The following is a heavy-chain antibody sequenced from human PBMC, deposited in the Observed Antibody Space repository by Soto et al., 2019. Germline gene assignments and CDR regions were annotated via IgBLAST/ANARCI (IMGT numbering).Heavy chain of an antibody. V-gene: IGHV3-64*01. Sequence: EVQLVESGGGLVQPGGSLRLSCAASGFTFSSYAMHWVRQAPGKGLEYVSAISSNGGSTYYANSVKGRFTISRDNSKNTLYLQMGRLRAEDMAVYYCAREAYDFWSGYYTGTYYYMDVWGKGTTVTVSS. J-gene: IGHJ6*03. CDR2: ISSNGGST. CDR3: AREAYDFWSGYYTGTYYYMDV. D-gene: IGHD3-3*01. CDR1: GFTFSSYA.